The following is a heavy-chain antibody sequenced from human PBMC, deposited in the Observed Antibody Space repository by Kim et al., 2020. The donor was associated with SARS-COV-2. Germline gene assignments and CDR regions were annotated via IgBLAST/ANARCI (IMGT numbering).Heavy chain of an antibody. CDR1: GFTFSSYG. V-gene: IGHV3-30*18. J-gene: IGHJ4*01. D-gene: IGHD3-22*01. CDR3: AKDRWFGMILYYFDY. CDR2: ISYDGSNK. Sequence: GGSLRLSCAASGFTFSSYGMHWVRQAPGKGLEWVAVISYDGSNKYYADSVKGRFTISRDNSKNTPYLQMNSLRAEDTAVYYCAKDRWFGMILYYFDYWG.